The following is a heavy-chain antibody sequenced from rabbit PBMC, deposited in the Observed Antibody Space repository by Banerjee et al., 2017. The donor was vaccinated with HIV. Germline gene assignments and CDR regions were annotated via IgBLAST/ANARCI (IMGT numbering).Heavy chain of an antibody. CDR1: GFSFSSSYY. J-gene: IGHJ4*01. V-gene: IGHV1S40*01. D-gene: IGHD6-1*01. CDR2: IYAGSSGST. Sequence: QSLEESGGDLVKPGASLTLTCTASGFSFSSSYYMCWVRQAPGKGLEWIACIYAGSSGSTYYASWAKGRFTISKTSSTTVTLQMTSLTAADTATYFCARDAGYAGYGYAGVYYFNLWGPGTLVTVS. CDR3: ARDAGYAGYGYAGVYYFNL.